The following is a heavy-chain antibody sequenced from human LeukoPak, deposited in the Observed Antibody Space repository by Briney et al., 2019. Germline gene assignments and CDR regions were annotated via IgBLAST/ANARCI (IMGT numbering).Heavy chain of an antibody. J-gene: IGHJ3*01. V-gene: IGHV6-1*01. CDR1: GDYVSSNNAV. Sequence: SQTLSLTCDISGDYVSSNNAVWNWIRQSPSRGLEWLGRTYFRAKWFHDYAFSLRGRITINPDTSKDQFSLYLDSVTPEDTGLYYCARGMALDVFDVWAKGQWSPSLQ. D-gene: IGHD5-24*01. CDR2: TYFRAKWFH. CDR3: ARGMALDVFDV.